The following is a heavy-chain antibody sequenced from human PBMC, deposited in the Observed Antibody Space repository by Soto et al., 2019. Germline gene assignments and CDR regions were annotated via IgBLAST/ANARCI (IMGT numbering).Heavy chain of an antibody. CDR1: GFTFSSYS. J-gene: IGHJ6*02. Sequence: GGSLRLSCAASGFTFSSYSMNWVRQAPGKGLEWVSSISSSSSYIYYADSVKGRFTISRDNAKNSLYLQMNSLRAEDTAVYYCARGSQRRYYYGMDVWGQGTTVIVSS. CDR3: ARGSQRRYYYGMDV. CDR2: ISSSSSYI. D-gene: IGHD6-25*01. V-gene: IGHV3-21*01.